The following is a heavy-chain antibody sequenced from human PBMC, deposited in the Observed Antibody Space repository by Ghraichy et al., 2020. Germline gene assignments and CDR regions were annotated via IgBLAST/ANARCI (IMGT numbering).Heavy chain of an antibody. CDR3: AKEDGYDYVWGSYRRQPQQPPNWYFDL. V-gene: IGHV3-33*06. J-gene: IGHJ2*01. CDR1: GFTFSSYG. CDR2: IWYDGSNK. D-gene: IGHD3-16*02. Sequence: GGSLRLSCAASGFTFSSYGMHWVRQAPGKGLEWVAVIWYDGSNKYYADSVKGRFTISRDNSKNTLYLQMNSLRAEDTAVYYCAKEDGYDYVWGSYRRQPQQPPNWYFDLWGRGTLVTVSS.